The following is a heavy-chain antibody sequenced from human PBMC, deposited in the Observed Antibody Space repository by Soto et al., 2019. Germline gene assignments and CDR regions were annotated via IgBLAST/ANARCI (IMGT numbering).Heavy chain of an antibody. V-gene: IGHV2-5*02. Sequence: QITLKESGPTLVKPTQTLTLTCTSSGFSLSTSGVGVGWIRQPPGKALEWLELIYWDDDKRYSPSLKSRLTITKDTSKNQVVLTMTNMDPVDTATYYCAHSGSYYDILTGSDAFDIWGQGTMVTVSS. CDR1: GFSLSTSGVG. J-gene: IGHJ3*02. D-gene: IGHD3-9*01. CDR3: AHSGSYYDILTGSDAFDI. CDR2: IYWDDDK.